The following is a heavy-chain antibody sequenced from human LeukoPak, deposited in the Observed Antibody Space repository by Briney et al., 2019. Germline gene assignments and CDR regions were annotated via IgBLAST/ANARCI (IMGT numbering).Heavy chain of an antibody. V-gene: IGHV3-21*01. CDR2: ISSSSSYI. J-gene: IGHJ5*02. D-gene: IGHD4-17*01. Sequence: GGSLRLSCAASGFTLSSYSMNWVRQAPGKGLEWVSSISSSSSYIYYADSVKGRFTISRDNAKNSLYLQMNSLRAEDTAVYYCARDQVGDYLNWFDPWGQGTLVTVSS. CDR1: GFTLSSYS. CDR3: ARDQVGDYLNWFDP.